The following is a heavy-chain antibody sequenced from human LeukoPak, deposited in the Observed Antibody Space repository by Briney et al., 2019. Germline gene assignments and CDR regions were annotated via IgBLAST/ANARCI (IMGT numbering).Heavy chain of an antibody. CDR2: IIPIFGTA. CDR3: ARYPFRSPYYYYMDV. CDR1: GGTFSSYA. V-gene: IGHV1-69*05. J-gene: IGHJ6*03. Sequence: ASVKVSCKASGGTFSSYAISWVRQAPGQGLEWMGGIIPIFGTANYAQKFQGRVTITTDESTSTAYMELSSLRSEDTAVYYCARYPFRSPYYYYMDVWGKGTTVTVSS.